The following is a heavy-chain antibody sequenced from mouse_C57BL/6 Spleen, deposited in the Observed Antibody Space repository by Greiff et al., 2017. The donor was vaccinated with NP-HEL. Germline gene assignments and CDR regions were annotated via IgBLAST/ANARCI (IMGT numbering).Heavy chain of an antibody. CDR1: GFNIKDYY. CDR3: ARSLGLLIYYAMDY. V-gene: IGHV14-2*01. D-gene: IGHD2-3*01. J-gene: IGHJ4*01. CDR2: IDPEDGET. Sequence: EVKLMESGAELVKPGASVKLSCTASGFNIKDYYMHWVKQRTEQGLEWIGRIDPEDGETKYAPKFQGKATTTADTSSNTAYLKLSSLTSVDTAVYYCARSLGLLIYYAMDYWGQVTSGTVSS.